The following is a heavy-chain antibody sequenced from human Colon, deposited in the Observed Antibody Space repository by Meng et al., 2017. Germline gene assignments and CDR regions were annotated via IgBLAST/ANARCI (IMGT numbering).Heavy chain of an antibody. CDR3: GRGLTGYHAHTDY. Sequence: QESGPRLVKPSETLSTPGNVSGASLNSECWSWIRQPPGKGLEWIGYIYHTGSTNYNPSLQSRVTISADSSKNQVSLNLNSVTAADTAVYYCGRGLTGYHAHTDYWGQGTLVTVSS. V-gene: IGHV4-59*12. CDR1: GASLNSEC. D-gene: IGHD3-9*01. J-gene: IGHJ4*02. CDR2: IYHTGST.